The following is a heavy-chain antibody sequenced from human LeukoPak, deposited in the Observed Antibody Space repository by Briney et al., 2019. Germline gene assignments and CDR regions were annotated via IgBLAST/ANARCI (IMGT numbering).Heavy chain of an antibody. Sequence: GGSLRLSCAASGFTFSTYAMSWVRQAPGKGLEWVSTISGGFDNTYYADSVKGRFTISRDNSKNTLYLQMNSVRAEDTAVYYCAIAVAGLFDYWGQGTLVTVSS. CDR1: GFTFSTYA. V-gene: IGHV3-23*01. D-gene: IGHD6-19*01. J-gene: IGHJ4*02. CDR2: ISGGFDNT. CDR3: AIAVAGLFDY.